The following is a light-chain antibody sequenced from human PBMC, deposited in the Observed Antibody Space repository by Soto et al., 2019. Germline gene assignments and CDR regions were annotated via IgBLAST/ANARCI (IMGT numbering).Light chain of an antibody. J-gene: IGKJ3*01. V-gene: IGKV3-11*01. CDR1: QSVSSY. CDR3: QQRSNWPS. CDR2: DAS. Sequence: EIVLTQSPATLSLSPGERATLSCRASQSVSSYLAWYPQKPGQAPRLLIYDASNRATGIPARFSGSGSATDFTLTISSLEPEDFAVYYCQQRSNWPSFGPGTKVDIK.